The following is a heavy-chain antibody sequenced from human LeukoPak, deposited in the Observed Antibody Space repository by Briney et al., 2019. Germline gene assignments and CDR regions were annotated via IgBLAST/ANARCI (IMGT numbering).Heavy chain of an antibody. CDR3: ARAIVHGSSSINWFDP. Sequence: SVKVSCKASGGTFSSYAISWVRQAPGQGLEWMGGIIPIFGTANYAQKFQGRVTITTDESTSTAYMELSSLRSEDTAVYYCARAIVHGSSSINWFDPWGQGTLVAVSS. CDR2: IIPIFGTA. CDR1: GGTFSSYA. D-gene: IGHD6-6*01. J-gene: IGHJ5*02. V-gene: IGHV1-69*05.